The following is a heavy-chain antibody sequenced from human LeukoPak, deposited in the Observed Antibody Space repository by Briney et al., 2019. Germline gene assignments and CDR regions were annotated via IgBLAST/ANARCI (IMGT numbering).Heavy chain of an antibody. D-gene: IGHD2-21*02. Sequence: GASVKVSCKASGGTFISYAISWVRQAPGQGLEWMGRIIPILGIANYAQKFQGRVTITADKSTSTAYMELSSLRSEDTAVYYCARGKIYCGGDCYFDYWGQGTLVTVSS. CDR2: IIPILGIA. J-gene: IGHJ4*02. CDR1: GGTFISYA. V-gene: IGHV1-69*04. CDR3: ARGKIYCGGDCYFDY.